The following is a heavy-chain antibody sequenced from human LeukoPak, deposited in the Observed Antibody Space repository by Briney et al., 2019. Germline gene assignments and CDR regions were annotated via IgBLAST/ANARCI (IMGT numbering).Heavy chain of an antibody. Sequence: GASVKVSCKASGYTFTGYYMHWVRQAPGQGLEWMGWINPNSGGTNYAQKFQGRVTMTRDTSISTAYMELSRLRSDDTAVYYCATHLFDYYDSSGYSFDYWGQGTLVTVSS. CDR1: GYTFTGYY. CDR2: INPNSGGT. CDR3: ATHLFDYYDSSGYSFDY. V-gene: IGHV1-2*02. D-gene: IGHD3-22*01. J-gene: IGHJ4*02.